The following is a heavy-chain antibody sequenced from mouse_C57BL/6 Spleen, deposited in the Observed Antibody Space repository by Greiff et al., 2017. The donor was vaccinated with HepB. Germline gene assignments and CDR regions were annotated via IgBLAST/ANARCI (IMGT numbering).Heavy chain of an antibody. CDR1: GYAFSSYW. CDR3: ARFYGNYLYAMDY. V-gene: IGHV1-80*01. Sequence: QVQLKESGAELVKPGASVKISCKASGYAFSSYWMNWVKQRPGKGLEWIGQIYPGDGDTNYNGKFKGKATLTADKSSSTAYMQRSSLTSEDSAVYFCARFYGNYLYAMDYWGQGTSVTVSS. J-gene: IGHJ4*01. D-gene: IGHD2-1*01. CDR2: IYPGDGDT.